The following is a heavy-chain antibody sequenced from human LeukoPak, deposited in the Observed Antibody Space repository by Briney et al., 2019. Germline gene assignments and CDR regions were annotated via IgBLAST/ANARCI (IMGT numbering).Heavy chain of an antibody. V-gene: IGHV4-39*07. CDR3: ARAKPYNWNDGAFDI. CDR2: IYYSGST. Sequence: PSETLSLTCSVSGGSISSSNDYWGWIRQPPGKGLEWIGSIYYSGSTYYNPSLKSRVTISVDTSKNQFSLKLSSVTAADTAVYYCARAKPYNWNDGAFDIWGQGTMVTVSS. CDR1: GGSISSSNDY. J-gene: IGHJ3*02. D-gene: IGHD1-20*01.